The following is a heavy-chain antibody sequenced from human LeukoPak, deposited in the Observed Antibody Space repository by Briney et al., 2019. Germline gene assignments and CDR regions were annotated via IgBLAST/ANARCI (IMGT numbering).Heavy chain of an antibody. J-gene: IGHJ4*02. Sequence: SETLSLTCAVYGGSFSGYYWRWIRQPPGTGLEWTGEVCHSVSTNYNPSLKSRVTISVDTSKTQFSLRLRAVTAADTAGYSCARLWFGELRFYYWGQGAPATVSS. D-gene: IGHD3-10*01. CDR2: VCHSVST. CDR1: GGSFSGYY. CDR3: ARLWFGELRFYY. V-gene: IGHV4-34*01.